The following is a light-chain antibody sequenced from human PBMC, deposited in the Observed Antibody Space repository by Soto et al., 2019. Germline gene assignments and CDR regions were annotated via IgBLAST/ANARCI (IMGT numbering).Light chain of an antibody. CDR3: MQALQTPFT. V-gene: IGKV2-28*01. CDR2: LAT. CDR1: QSLLHSDGNTY. J-gene: IGKJ4*01. Sequence: DIVMTQTPLSLSVTPGQPASISCKSSQSLLHSDGNTYLDWYLQKPGQSPQLLISLATNRASGVPDRFSGSGSGTDFTLQISRVEAEDVGVYYCMQALQTPFTFGGGTK.